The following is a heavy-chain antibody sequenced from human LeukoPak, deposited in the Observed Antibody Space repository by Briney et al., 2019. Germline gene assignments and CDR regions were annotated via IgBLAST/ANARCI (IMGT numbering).Heavy chain of an antibody. CDR2: INPNSGGT. D-gene: IGHD3-3*01. CDR3: ARGQGDYDFWSGYYSPQYFDY. V-gene: IGHV1-2*02. J-gene: IGHJ4*02. Sequence: WASVKVSCKASGYTFTGYYMHWVRQAPGQGLEWMGWINPNSGGTNYAQKFQGRVTMTRDTSISTAYMELSRLRSDDTAVYYCARGQGDYDFWSGYYSPQYFDYWGQGTLVTVSS. CDR1: GYTFTGYY.